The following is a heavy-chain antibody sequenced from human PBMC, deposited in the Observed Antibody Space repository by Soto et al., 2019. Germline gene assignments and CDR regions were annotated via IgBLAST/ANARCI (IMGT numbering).Heavy chain of an antibody. CDR1: GFTFSSYE. CDR3: ARDSGWGGFDY. CDR2: ISSSGSTI. J-gene: IGHJ4*02. D-gene: IGHD6-19*01. V-gene: IGHV3-48*03. Sequence: EVQLVESGGGLVQPGGSLRLSCAASGFTFSSYEMNWVREAPGQGLEWVSYISSSGSTIYYADSVKGRFTISRDNAKNSLYLQMNSLRAEDTAVYYCARDSGWGGFDYWGQGTLVTVSS.